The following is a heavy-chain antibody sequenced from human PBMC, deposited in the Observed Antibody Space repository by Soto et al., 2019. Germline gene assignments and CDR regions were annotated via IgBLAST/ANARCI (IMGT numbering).Heavy chain of an antibody. CDR2: ISTNGSGT. J-gene: IGHJ6*03. D-gene: IGHD6-6*01. Sequence: PVGSQRISSTASGFTFSSYGRSWVRQAPGKGLECVSGISTNGSGTYYANSVQGRFTISRDNSKNTVYLQMGSLRPEDMAVYYCARRARPDFYYMDVWGKGTTVTVSS. V-gene: IGHV3-64*01. CDR3: ARRARPDFYYMDV. CDR1: GFTFSSYG.